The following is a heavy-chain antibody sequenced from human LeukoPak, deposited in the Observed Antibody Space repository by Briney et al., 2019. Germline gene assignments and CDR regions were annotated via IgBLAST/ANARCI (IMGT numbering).Heavy chain of an antibody. Sequence: SETLSLTCTVSGYSISSGYYCGWIRQPPGKGLEWIGSIYHSGSTYYNPSLKSRVTISVDTSKNQFSLKLSSVTAADTAVYYCARDREAVDFDYWGQGTLVTVSS. CDR1: GYSISSGYY. V-gene: IGHV4-38-2*02. CDR3: ARDREAVDFDY. CDR2: IYHSGST. J-gene: IGHJ4*02.